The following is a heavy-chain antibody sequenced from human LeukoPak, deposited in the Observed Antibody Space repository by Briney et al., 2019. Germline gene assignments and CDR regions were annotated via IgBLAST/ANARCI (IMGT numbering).Heavy chain of an antibody. J-gene: IGHJ4*02. CDR3: ASPPGRPNGD. CDR2: ISYDGSSR. CDR1: GFSFSNYR. V-gene: IGHV3-30*04. Sequence: GGSLRLSCAASGFSFSNYRMQWVRQAPGKGLEWVATISYDGSSRYSAASVKGRFTISRDNSKNTLSLQMNSLRVEDTAMYYCASPPGRPNGDWGQGTLVTVSS. D-gene: IGHD7-27*01.